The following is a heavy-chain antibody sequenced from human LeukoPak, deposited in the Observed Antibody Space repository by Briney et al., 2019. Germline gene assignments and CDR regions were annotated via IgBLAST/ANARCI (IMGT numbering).Heavy chain of an antibody. J-gene: IGHJ4*02. CDR1: GFTFSIYA. CDR3: AKKGYYDGSGYYMYYFDH. V-gene: IGHV3-23*01. Sequence: GGSLRLSCAASGFTFSIYAMSWVRQAPGRGLEWVSAISGSGGTAYYADSVKGRFTISRDNSKNTLYLQMNSLRAEDTAVYYCAKKGYYDGSGYYMYYFDHWGQGTLVTVSS. D-gene: IGHD3-22*01. CDR2: ISGSGGTA.